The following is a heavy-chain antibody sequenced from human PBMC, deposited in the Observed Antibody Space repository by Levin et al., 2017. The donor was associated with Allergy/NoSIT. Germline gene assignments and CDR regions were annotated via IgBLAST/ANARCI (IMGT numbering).Heavy chain of an antibody. D-gene: IGHD3-9*01. CDR1: GFTFSNAW. CDR3: TTGPLFDWGNSYFDY. Sequence: GGSLRLSCAASGFTFSNAWMSWVRQAPGKGLEWVGRIKSKTDGGTTDYAAPVKGRFTISRDDSKNTLYLQMNSLKTEDTAVYYCTTGPLFDWGNSYFDYWGQGTLVTVSS. J-gene: IGHJ4*02. V-gene: IGHV3-15*01. CDR2: IKSKTDGGTT.